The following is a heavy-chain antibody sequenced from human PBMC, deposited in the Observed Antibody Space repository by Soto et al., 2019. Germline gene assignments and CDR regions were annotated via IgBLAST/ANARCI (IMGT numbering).Heavy chain of an antibody. D-gene: IGHD3-3*01. V-gene: IGHV1-2*02. CDR2: INPDSGGA. J-gene: IGHJ2*01. CDR1: GYTFTIYY. CDR3: AREIRSGYYKYWYFDL. Sequence: ASVKVSCKASGYTFTIYYMHWVRQAPGQGLEWMGWINPDSGGAKYAQKFQGGVTMTRDTSISTVYMELSRLRSDDTAVYYCAREIRSGYYKYWYFDLWGRGTLVTVS.